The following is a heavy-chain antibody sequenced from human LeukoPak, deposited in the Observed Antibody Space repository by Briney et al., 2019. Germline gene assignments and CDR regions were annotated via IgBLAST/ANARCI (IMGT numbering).Heavy chain of an antibody. Sequence: PGGPLRLSCAASGFTFSSSAMSWVRQTPGKGLEWVSSITGNGATTYYSDSVKGRFTISRDNSKNTLSLQMNSLRAEDTAVYFCAKERRRVDTAMVRSYYFENWGQGTLVTVSS. CDR3: AKERRRVDTAMVRSYYFEN. CDR2: ITGNGATT. V-gene: IGHV3-23*01. D-gene: IGHD5-18*01. J-gene: IGHJ4*02. CDR1: GFTFSSSA.